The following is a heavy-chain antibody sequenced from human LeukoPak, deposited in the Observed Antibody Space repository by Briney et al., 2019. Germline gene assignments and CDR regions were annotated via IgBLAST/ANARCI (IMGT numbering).Heavy chain of an antibody. Sequence: PGGSLRLSCAASGFTFSSYEMNWVRQAPGKGLEWVSYISSSGSTIYYADSVKGRFTISRDNAKNSLYLQMNSLRAEDTAVYYCAAYVLLWFGELLNAFDIWGQGTMVTVSS. V-gene: IGHV3-48*03. J-gene: IGHJ3*02. CDR3: AAYVLLWFGELLNAFDI. CDR1: GFTFSSYE. CDR2: ISSSGSTI. D-gene: IGHD3-10*01.